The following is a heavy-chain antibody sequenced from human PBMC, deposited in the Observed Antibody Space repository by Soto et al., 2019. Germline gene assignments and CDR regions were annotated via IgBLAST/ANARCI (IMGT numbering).Heavy chain of an antibody. Sequence: ASVKVSCKASGYIFVNYGIAWVRQASGQGLEWMGLISPYTGNTHSATKVQGRLTMTTDTSTSTAYMDLGSLTSDDTSLYYCVMVDNYVTPTPQDVWGQGTTVTVS. V-gene: IGHV1-18*04. CDR1: GYIFVNYG. D-gene: IGHD3-16*01. CDR2: ISPYTGNT. J-gene: IGHJ6*02. CDR3: VMVDNYVTPTPQDV.